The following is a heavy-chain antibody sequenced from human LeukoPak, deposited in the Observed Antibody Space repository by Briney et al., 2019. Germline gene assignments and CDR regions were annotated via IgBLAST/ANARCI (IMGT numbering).Heavy chain of an antibody. J-gene: IGHJ4*02. CDR3: ARDYYGSGSYPFDY. V-gene: IGHV4-4*07. CDR1: GGSISSYY. CDR2: LYPSGST. D-gene: IGHD3-10*01. Sequence: PSETLSLTCSVSGGSISSYYWSWIRQPAGKGLEWIGRLYPSGSTNYNPSLKSRVTMSIDTSKNQFSLKLTSVTAADTAVHYCARDYYGSGSYPFDYWGQGTLVTVSS.